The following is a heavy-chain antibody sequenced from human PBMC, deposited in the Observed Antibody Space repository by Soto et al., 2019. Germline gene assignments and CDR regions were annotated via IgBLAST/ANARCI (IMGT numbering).Heavy chain of an antibody. CDR2: VYYRGST. J-gene: IGHJ5*01. CDR3: ARVTFTPNWFDS. V-gene: IGHV4-30-4*01. D-gene: IGHD3-3*02. CDR1: GDSISSPDYY. Sequence: SETLSLTCTVSGDSISSPDYYWSWIRLAPGKGLELIGYVYYRGSTYYTPAFESRVSISVDTSKNQFSLRLTSVTAADSAMYFCARVTFTPNWFDSWGQGILVTVS.